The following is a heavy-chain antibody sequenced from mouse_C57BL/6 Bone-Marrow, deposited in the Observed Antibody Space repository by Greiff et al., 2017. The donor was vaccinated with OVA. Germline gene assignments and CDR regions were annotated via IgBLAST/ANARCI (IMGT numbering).Heavy chain of an antibody. D-gene: IGHD1-1*01. CDR1: GYTFTSYW. J-gene: IGHJ1*03. Sequence: QVQLQQPGAELVMPGASVKLSCKASGYTFTSYWMHWVKQRPEQGLEWIGEIDPSDSYTNYNQKFKGKSTLTLDKSSSTAYMQLSSLTSEDSAVYYCARSYYGSSYWYFDVWGTGTTVTVSS. V-gene: IGHV1-69*01. CDR2: IDPSDSYT. CDR3: ARSYYGSSYWYFDV.